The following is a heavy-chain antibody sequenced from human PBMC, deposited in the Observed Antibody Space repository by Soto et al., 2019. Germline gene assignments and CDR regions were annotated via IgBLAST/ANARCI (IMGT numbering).Heavy chain of an antibody. CDR2: TYYRSKWYN. J-gene: IGHJ3*02. V-gene: IGHV6-1*01. Sequence: SQTLSLTCAISGDSVSSNSAAWNWIRQSPSRGLEWLGRTYYRSKWYNDYAVSVKSRITINPDTSKNQFSLQLNSVTPEDTAVYYCARGYVAAGTLTYASDIWGQGTMVTVSS. CDR3: ARGYVAAGTLTYASDI. D-gene: IGHD6-13*01. CDR1: GDSVSSNSAA.